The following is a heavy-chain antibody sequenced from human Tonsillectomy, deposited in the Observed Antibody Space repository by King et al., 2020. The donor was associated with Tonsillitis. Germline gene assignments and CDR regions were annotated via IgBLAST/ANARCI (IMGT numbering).Heavy chain of an antibody. J-gene: IGHJ4*02. CDR3: ARGEEWHDKDAFEY. D-gene: IGHD3-3*01. V-gene: IGHV1-46*01. CDR1: GYTFISYY. Sequence: HVQLVQSGAEVKKPGTSVKISCKASGYTFISYYMHWVRQAPGQGLEWMGIINPSGGSTNYAQEFQGRVTMTRDTSTITVYMELSSLRSEDSAVYYCARGEEWHDKDAFEYWGQGTLVTVSS. CDR2: INPSGGST.